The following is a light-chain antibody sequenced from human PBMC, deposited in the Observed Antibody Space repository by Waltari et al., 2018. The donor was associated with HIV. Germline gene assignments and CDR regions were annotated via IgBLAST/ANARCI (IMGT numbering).Light chain of an antibody. V-gene: IGLV1-36*01. CDR1: RNTIGRYA. J-gene: IGLJ1*01. CDR3: STWDYSLSAYV. Sequence: QSALTQEAPVSGTVGPKVTLSCPGNRNTIGRYAVGWDKQISHGAPKAVMFGDSLPSGIPDRFSVSKSGTTASLVISGLQPEDEADYYCSTWDYSLSAYVFGAGTKVTVL. CDR2: GDS.